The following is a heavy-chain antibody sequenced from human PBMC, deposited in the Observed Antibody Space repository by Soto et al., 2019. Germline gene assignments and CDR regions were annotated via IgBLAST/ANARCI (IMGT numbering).Heavy chain of an antibody. J-gene: IGHJ4*02. D-gene: IGHD2-2*01. CDR3: ARGQRGVVVAPAALPSPVDY. Sequence: QVQLVQSGAEVKKPGSSVKVSCKTSGGTFNTYPISWVRQAPGQGLEWMGTIIPILDIANYAQKFQGRVTITADKPTRTAYMELSGLESEDTAVYYCARGQRGVVVAPAALPSPVDYWGQGTLVTVSS. CDR1: GGTFNTYP. CDR2: IIPILDIA. V-gene: IGHV1-69*02.